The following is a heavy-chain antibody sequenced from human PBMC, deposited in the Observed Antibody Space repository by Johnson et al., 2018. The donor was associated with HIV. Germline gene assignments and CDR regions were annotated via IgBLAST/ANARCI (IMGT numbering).Heavy chain of an antibody. J-gene: IGHJ3*02. CDR1: GFTFDDYG. CDR3: AKVYYDSSGYGAFDM. CDR2: INWNGGST. V-gene: IGHV3-20*04. Sequence: VQLVESGGGVVRPGGSLRLSCAASGFTFDDYGMSWVRQAPGKGLEWVSGINWNGGSTGSVDSVKGRFTISRDSAKNSLYLQMNSLRAEDTALYYCAKVYYDSSGYGAFDMWGQGTMVTVSS. D-gene: IGHD3-22*01.